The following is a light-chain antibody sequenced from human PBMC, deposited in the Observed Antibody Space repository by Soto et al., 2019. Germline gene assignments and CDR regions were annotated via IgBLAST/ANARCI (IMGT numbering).Light chain of an antibody. Sequence: ENVLTQSPGTLSLSPGDRATLSCRASQSVSSSFLAWYQQKPGQAPRLLIYATSNRATGIPARFSGSGSGTEFTLTISSLQSEDFAVYYCQQYNNWPPITFGQGTRLEIK. V-gene: IGKV3D-15*01. CDR2: ATS. CDR1: QSVSSS. J-gene: IGKJ5*01. CDR3: QQYNNWPPIT.